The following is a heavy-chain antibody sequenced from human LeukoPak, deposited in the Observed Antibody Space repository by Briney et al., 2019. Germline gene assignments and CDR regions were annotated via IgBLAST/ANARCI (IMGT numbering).Heavy chain of an antibody. V-gene: IGHV3-9*01. CDR1: GFTFDDYA. CDR2: ISWNSGSI. CDR3: AKGYCSSTSCYGIDY. J-gene: IGHJ4*02. Sequence: PGGSLRLSCAGSGFTFDDYAMHWVRQAPGKGLEWVSGISWNSGSIGYADSVEGRFTISRDNAKNSLYLQMNSLRAEDTALYYCAKGYCSSTSCYGIDYWGQGTLVTVSS. D-gene: IGHD2-2*01.